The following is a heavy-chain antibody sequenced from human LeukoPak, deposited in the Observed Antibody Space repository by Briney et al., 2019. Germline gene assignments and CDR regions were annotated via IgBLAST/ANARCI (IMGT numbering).Heavy chain of an antibody. CDR3: ARRNAMDV. J-gene: IGHJ6*02. V-gene: IGHV3-7*03. CDR2: INRDGSER. CDR1: GFPLSSYR. Sequence: TGGSLRLSCAASGFPLSSYRMSWVRQAPGKGLEWVANINRDGSERYYVDSVKGRFTISRDDAKSSLYLQMNSLRAEDTAVYYCARRNAMDVWGQGTTVIVFS.